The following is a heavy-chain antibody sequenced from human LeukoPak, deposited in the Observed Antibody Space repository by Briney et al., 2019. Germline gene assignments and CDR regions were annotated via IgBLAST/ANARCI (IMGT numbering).Heavy chain of an antibody. J-gene: IGHJ3*02. V-gene: IGHV3-7*01. CDR2: IRQDGSEK. CDR3: ARDRDSSGWYWAFDI. D-gene: IGHD6-19*01. CDR1: GFAFSSYG. Sequence: GRSLRLSCAASGFAFSSYGMHWVRQAPGKELEWVANIRQDGSEKYYVDSVKGRFTISRDNAKNSLYLQMNSLRAEDTAVYYCARDRDSSGWYWAFDIWGQGTMVTVSS.